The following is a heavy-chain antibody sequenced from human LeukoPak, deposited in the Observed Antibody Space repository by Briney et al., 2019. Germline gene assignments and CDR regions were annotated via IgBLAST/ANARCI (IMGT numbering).Heavy chain of an antibody. CDR2: IIPFLGTT. D-gene: IGHD5-18*01. CDR3: ATPLDKTFGYSIYI. J-gene: IGHJ3*02. V-gene: IGHV1-69*05. CDR1: GGSLNNFV. Sequence: SVKVSCKASGGSLNNFVISWLRPAPGQGLEWMGWIIPFLGTTTSAQRFHGRVSITMDDFTSTAYMELSSPRSEGTDVYFCATPLDKTFGYSIYIWGQGTMVTVSS.